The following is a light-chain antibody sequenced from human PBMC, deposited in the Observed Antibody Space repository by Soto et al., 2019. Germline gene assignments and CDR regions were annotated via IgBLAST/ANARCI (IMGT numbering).Light chain of an antibody. Sequence: EIVLTQSTATLSLSPGERATRSCRASQSVSSYLAWYQQKPGQATRILIYDASNRATGIPARFSGSESGTGFTLTISSLEPEDFAVYYCQQRSNWPTWTFGQGTKREIK. CDR2: DAS. CDR3: QQRSNWPTWT. CDR1: QSVSSY. J-gene: IGKJ1*01. V-gene: IGKV3-11*01.